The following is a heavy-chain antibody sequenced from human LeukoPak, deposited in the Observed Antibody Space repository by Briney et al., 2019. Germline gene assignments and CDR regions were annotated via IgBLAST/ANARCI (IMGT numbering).Heavy chain of an antibody. CDR3: AKDLTGTTISYFDY. CDR1: GFSLSSYA. V-gene: IGHV3-23*01. CDR2: ITSSGGTT. D-gene: IGHD1-7*01. J-gene: IGHJ4*02. Sequence: GGSLRLSCAASGFSLSSYAMSWVRQAPGKGLEWVSVITSSGGTTHYADSVKGRFTISRDNSKNTLYLHMNSLRDEDTAIYYCAKDLTGTTISYFDYWGQGTLVTVSS.